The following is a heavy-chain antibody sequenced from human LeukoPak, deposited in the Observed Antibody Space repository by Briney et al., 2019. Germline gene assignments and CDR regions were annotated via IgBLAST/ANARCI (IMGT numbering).Heavy chain of an antibody. D-gene: IGHD4-17*01. CDR3: ARLDGDYYFDY. V-gene: IGHV4-39*01. Sequence: PSETLSLTCTVSGGSISSSSYYWGWIRQPPGKGLEWIGSIYYSGSTYYYPSLKSRVTISVDTYKNQFSLKLSSVTAADTAVYYCARLDGDYYFDYWGQGTLVTVSS. J-gene: IGHJ4*02. CDR1: GGSISSSSYY. CDR2: IYYSGST.